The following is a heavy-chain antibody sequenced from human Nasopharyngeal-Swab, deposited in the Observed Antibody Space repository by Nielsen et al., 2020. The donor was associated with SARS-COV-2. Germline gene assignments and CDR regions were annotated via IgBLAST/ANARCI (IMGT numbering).Heavy chain of an antibody. CDR1: GFTFDDYA. CDR2: ISWNSGSI. Sequence: SLKISWAASGFTFDDYAMHWGRQAPGKGLEWVSGISWNSGSIGYADSVKGRFTISRDNAKNSLYLQMNSLRAEDTALYYCAKDIVRGVMDAFDIWGQGTMVTVSS. D-gene: IGHD3-10*02. V-gene: IGHV3-9*01. CDR3: AKDIVRGVMDAFDI. J-gene: IGHJ3*02.